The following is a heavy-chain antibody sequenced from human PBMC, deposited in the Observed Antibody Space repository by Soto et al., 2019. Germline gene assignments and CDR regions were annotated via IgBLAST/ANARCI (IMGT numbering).Heavy chain of an antibody. D-gene: IGHD2-21*01. J-gene: IGHJ4*02. CDR1: GYTFSNYG. CDR3: ARGILGGCGHTVLDY. V-gene: IGHV1-18*01. CDR2: INGYNGNT. Sequence: QVQLVQSGGEVKNPGASVKVSCKASGYTFSNYGISWVRQAPGQGLEWMAWINGYNGNTNFAQKFQGRVTATTDTATTTAYMELRSLRSDDTAVYYCARGILGGCGHTVLDYWGQGTLVTVSS.